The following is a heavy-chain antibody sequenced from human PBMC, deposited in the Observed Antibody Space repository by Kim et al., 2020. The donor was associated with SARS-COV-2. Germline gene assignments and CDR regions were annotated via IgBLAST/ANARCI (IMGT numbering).Heavy chain of an antibody. V-gene: IGHV4-59*01. J-gene: IGHJ4*01. CDR1: GGSISSYY. Sequence: SETLSLTCFVSGGSISSYYWSWIRQPPGKGLEWIGYIYYSGSTNYNPSLKSRVTISVDTSKNQFSLKVNSVTAADTAVYFCARGLKDPGGTLYYFDYW. D-gene: IGHD6-25*01. CDR2: IYYSGST. CDR3: ARGLKDPGGTLYYFDY.